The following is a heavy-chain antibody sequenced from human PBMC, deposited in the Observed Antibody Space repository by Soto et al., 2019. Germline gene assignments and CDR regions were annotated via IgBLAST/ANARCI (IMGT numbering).Heavy chain of an antibody. CDR2: IYYGGTT. V-gene: IGHV4-59*01. D-gene: IGHD5-18*01. J-gene: IGHJ4*02. Sequence: SETLSLTCTVSGGSISSSYWSWIRQPPGKGLEWIGYIYYGGTTNYNPPLKSRVTVSVETFKNQYSLNLRSVTAAGTAMYYCARKGEYSFGYFDSWGQGIRVTVSS. CDR3: ARKGEYSFGYFDS. CDR1: GGSISSSY.